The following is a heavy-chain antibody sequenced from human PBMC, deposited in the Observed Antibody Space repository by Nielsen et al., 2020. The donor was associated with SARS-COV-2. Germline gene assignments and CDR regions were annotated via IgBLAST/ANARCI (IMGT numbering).Heavy chain of an antibody. CDR3: AKSNVVRGIIGYYFEY. D-gene: IGHD3-10*01. Sequence: DSVKGRFTISRDNFKNTLYLQMNSLRTEDTAVYYCAKSNVVRGIIGYYFEYWRRGTAVNVSS. V-gene: IGHV3-30*02. J-gene: IGHJ4*02.